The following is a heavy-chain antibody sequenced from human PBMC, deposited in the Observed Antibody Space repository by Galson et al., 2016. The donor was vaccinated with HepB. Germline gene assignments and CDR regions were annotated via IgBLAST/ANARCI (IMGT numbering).Heavy chain of an antibody. Sequence: SLRLSCAASGFTFGGYWMTWVRQTTGKGLEWVANINKDGSDKTYVDSVTGRFTISRDNAKNSLFLQMNSLRPEDTAVFYCTRGYSVNSNSHDVYGTDVWGQGTTVTVSS. CDR1: GFTFGGYW. CDR2: INKDGSDK. J-gene: IGHJ6*02. D-gene: IGHD5-18*01. V-gene: IGHV3-7*01. CDR3: TRGYSVNSNSHDVYGTDV.